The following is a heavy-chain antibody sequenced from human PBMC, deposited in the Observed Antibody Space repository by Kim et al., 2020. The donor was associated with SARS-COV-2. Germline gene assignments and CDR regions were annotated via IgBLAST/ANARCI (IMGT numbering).Heavy chain of an antibody. CDR2: R. V-gene: IGHV3-23*01. J-gene: IGHJ2*01. D-gene: IGHD1-26*01. CDR3: AKGEPGWFDV. Sequence: RYFAESVKDRFTIFKENSKNTVYLQMNSLRVEDMAIYYCAKGEPGWFDVWGRGTVVTVSS.